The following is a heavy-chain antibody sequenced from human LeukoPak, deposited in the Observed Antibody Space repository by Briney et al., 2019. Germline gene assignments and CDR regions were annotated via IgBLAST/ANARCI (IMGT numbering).Heavy chain of an antibody. J-gene: IGHJ4*02. CDR1: GFTFSSYA. V-gene: IGHV3-23*01. CDR3: ANHRGLTGTTLFPFDY. Sequence: GGSLRLSCAASGFTFSSYAMSWVRQAPGKGLEWVSAISGSGGSTYYADSVKGRSTISRDNSKNTLYLQMNSLRAEDTAVYYCANHRGLTGTTLFPFDYWGQGTLVTVSS. CDR2: ISGSGGST. D-gene: IGHD1-7*01.